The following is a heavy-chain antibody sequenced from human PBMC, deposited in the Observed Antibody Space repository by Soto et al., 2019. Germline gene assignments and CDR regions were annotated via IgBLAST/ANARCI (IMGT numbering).Heavy chain of an antibody. Sequence: SETLSLTCFVSGTSISSTYWWTWVRQSPGKGLEWIGEIHHTGGTNYNPALKTRLTISVDKANNQFSLKLSSVTAADTAVYYCARVPGPWGQGTLVTVSS. CDR3: ARVPGP. V-gene: IGHV4-4*02. J-gene: IGHJ5*02. CDR2: IHHTGGT. D-gene: IGHD3-10*01. CDR1: GTSISSTYW.